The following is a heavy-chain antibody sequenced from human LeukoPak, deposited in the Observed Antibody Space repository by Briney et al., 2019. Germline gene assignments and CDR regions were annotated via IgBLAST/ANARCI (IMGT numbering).Heavy chain of an antibody. Sequence: PSETLSLTCAVYGRSFSGYYWSWIRQPPGKGLEWIGEINHSGSTNYNPSLKSRVTISVDTSKNQFSLKLSSVTAADTAVYYCARKCITMIVVVRDYNWFDPWGQGTLVTVSS. V-gene: IGHV4-34*01. CDR3: ARKCITMIVVVRDYNWFDP. D-gene: IGHD3-22*01. CDR2: INHSGST. CDR1: GRSFSGYY. J-gene: IGHJ5*02.